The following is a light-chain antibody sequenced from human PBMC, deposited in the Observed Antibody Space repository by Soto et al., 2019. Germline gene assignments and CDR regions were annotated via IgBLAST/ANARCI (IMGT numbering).Light chain of an antibody. CDR3: QHYGSSGT. CDR1: QSISSW. J-gene: IGKJ4*02. CDR2: DAS. Sequence: DIQMTQSPSTLSASVGDRVTITCRASQSISSWLAWYQQKPGKAPKLLIYDASSLESGVPSRFIGSGSGTDFTLTSSSLEPEDCAVYYCQHYGSSGTYGGGTKV. V-gene: IGKV1-5*01.